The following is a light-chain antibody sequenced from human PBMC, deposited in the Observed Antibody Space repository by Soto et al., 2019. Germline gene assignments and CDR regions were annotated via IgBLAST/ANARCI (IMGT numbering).Light chain of an antibody. Sequence: EIVLTQSPDTLSLSPGERATLSCRASQSLSSNYLAWYQQKPGQAPRLLIYGASSRATGIPDRFSGSGSGTDFTLTISRLEPEDFAVFYCHQCDSSPWTFGQGTKVDI. CDR3: HQCDSSPWT. CDR2: GAS. V-gene: IGKV3-20*01. J-gene: IGKJ1*01. CDR1: QSLSSNY.